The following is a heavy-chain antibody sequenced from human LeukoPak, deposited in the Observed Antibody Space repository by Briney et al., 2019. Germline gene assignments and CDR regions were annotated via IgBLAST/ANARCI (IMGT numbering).Heavy chain of an antibody. V-gene: IGHV3-23*01. D-gene: IGHD6-25*01. J-gene: IGHJ4*02. CDR2: IDNSGGST. Sequence: GSLRLSCAASGFTFSNYAMSWVRQAPGKGLEWVSTIDNSGGSTHYADSMKGRFAISRDNSKNTLYLLINSLRAEDTAVYYCAKDVGGPHFDYWGQGTLVTVSS. CDR3: AKDVGGPHFDY. CDR1: GFTFSNYA.